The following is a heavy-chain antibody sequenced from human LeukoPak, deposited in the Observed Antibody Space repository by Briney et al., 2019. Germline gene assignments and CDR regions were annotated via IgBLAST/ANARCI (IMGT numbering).Heavy chain of an antibody. D-gene: IGHD5-24*01. J-gene: IGHJ4*02. V-gene: IGHV3-64*01. CDR3: ARLDEAFDN. CDR1: GFTFSSYA. Sequence: GGSLRLSCAASGFTFSSYAMHWVRQAPGKGLEYVSAISSNGGSTYYXNSVKGRFTISRDNSKNSLYLQMNSLRAEDTAIYYCARLDEAFDNWGQGTLVTVSS. CDR2: ISSNGGST.